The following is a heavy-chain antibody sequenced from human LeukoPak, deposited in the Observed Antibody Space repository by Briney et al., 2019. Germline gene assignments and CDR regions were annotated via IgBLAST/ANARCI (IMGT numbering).Heavy chain of an antibody. D-gene: IGHD3-10*01. Sequence: SETLSLTCTVSGGSISSSSYYWGWIRQPPGKGLEWIGSIYYSGSTYYNPSLESRVTISVDTSKNQFSLKLSSVTAADTAVYYCARLGSHYYGSGSLFDYWGQGTLVTVSS. V-gene: IGHV4-39*07. CDR1: GGSISSSSYY. CDR3: ARLGSHYYGSGSLFDY. J-gene: IGHJ4*02. CDR2: IYYSGST.